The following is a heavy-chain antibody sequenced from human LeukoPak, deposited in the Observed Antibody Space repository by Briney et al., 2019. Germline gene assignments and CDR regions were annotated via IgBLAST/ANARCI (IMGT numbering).Heavy chain of an antibody. CDR3: AHRSQPGYSSSFDY. Sequence: SGPTLVNPTQTLTLTCTFSGFSLSTSGVGVGWIRQPPGKALKWLALIYWDDDKRYSPSLKSRLTITKDTSKNQVVLTMTSMDPVDTATYYCAHRSQPGYSSSFDYWGQGTLVTVSS. CDR1: GFSLSTSGVG. V-gene: IGHV2-5*02. D-gene: IGHD6-13*01. CDR2: IYWDDDK. J-gene: IGHJ4*02.